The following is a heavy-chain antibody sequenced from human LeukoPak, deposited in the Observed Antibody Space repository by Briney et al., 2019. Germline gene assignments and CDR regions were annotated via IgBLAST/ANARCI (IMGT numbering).Heavy chain of an antibody. D-gene: IGHD6-13*01. CDR3: ASAGYSSSWYPIDY. Sequence: PGGSLRLSCAASGFTFSSYAMHWVRQAPGKGPEWVAVISYDGSNKYYADSVKGRFTISRDNSKNTLYLQMNSLRAEDTAVYYCASAGYSSSWYPIDYWGQGTLVTVSS. J-gene: IGHJ4*02. CDR1: GFTFSSYA. V-gene: IGHV3-30-3*01. CDR2: ISYDGSNK.